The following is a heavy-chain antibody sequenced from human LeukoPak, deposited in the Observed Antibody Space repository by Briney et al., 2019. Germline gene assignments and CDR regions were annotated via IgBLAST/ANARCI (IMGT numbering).Heavy chain of an antibody. CDR1: GFTFSSYA. V-gene: IGHV3-23*01. CDR2: ISGSGGST. D-gene: IGHD3-16*01. CDR3: ARPRGPSDAFDI. Sequence: AGGSLRLSCAASGFTFSSYAMSWVRQAPGKGLEWVSAISGSGGSTYYADSVKGRFTISRDNSKNTLYLQMNSLRAEDTAVYYCARPRGPSDAFDIWGQGTMVTVS. J-gene: IGHJ3*02.